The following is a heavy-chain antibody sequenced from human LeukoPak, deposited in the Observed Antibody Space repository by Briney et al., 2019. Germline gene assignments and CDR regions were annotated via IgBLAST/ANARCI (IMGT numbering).Heavy chain of an antibody. V-gene: IGHV3-21*04. CDR3: ARGSSSWHGGMDV. CDR2: ISSSSYHI. J-gene: IGHJ6*02. Sequence: GGSLRLSCATSGFTFATDSMNWVRQAPGKGLEWVSSISSSSYHIYYADSVKGRFTISRDKSKNTVFLQMDSLRAEDTAVYYCARGSSSWHGGMDVWGQGTTVTVSS. CDR1: GFTFATDS. D-gene: IGHD6-13*01.